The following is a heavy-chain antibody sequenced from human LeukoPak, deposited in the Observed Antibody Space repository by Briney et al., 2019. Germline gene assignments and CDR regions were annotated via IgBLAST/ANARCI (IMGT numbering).Heavy chain of an antibody. CDR3: ARLYRSYSGAFDI. D-gene: IGHD1-26*01. CDR2: IYHSGST. V-gene: IGHV4-30-2*01. CDR1: GGSISSGGYS. Sequence: TSETLSLTCAVSGGSISSGGYSWSWIRQPPGKGLEWIGYIYHSGSTYYNPSLKSRVTISVDRSKNQFSLKLSSVTAADTAVYYCARLYRSYSGAFDIWGQGTMVTVSS. J-gene: IGHJ3*02.